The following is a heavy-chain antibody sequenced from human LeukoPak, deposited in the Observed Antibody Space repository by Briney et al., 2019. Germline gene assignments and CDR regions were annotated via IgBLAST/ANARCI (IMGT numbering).Heavy chain of an antibody. J-gene: IGHJ5*02. V-gene: IGHV4-4*07. CDR1: GGSISSYY. D-gene: IGHD3-22*01. CDR3: ARAEGDYYDSSGYYSDSNWFDP. Sequence: SETLSLTCTVSGGSISSYYWSWIRQPAGKGLEWIGRIYTSGSTNYNPSLKSRVTMSVDTSKNQFSLKLSSVTAADTAVYYCARAEGDYYDSSGYYSDSNWFDPWGQGTLVTVSS. CDR2: IYTSGST.